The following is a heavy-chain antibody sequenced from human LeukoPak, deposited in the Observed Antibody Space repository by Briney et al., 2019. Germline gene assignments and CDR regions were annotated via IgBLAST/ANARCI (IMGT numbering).Heavy chain of an antibody. CDR2: IEYSGST. V-gene: IGHV4-39*01. CDR3: TRLFGSGRDDY. J-gene: IGHJ4*02. CDR1: GGSISSSNYY. Sequence: PSETLSLTCTVSGGSISSSNYYWGWIRQPPGKGLEWIGSIEYSGSTHYNPSLKSRVTVSVDTSKNQFTVNLSSVTAADTAVYYCTRLFGSGRDDYWGQGTLVTVSS. D-gene: IGHD3-10*01.